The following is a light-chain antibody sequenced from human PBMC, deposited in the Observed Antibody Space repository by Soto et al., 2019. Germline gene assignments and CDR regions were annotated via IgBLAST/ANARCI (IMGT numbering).Light chain of an antibody. V-gene: IGKV3-20*01. CDR1: QSVSSSY. Sequence: EIVLTQSPGTLSLSPGERATLSCRASQSVSSSYLAWYQQKPGQAPRLLIYGASSRATGIPDRFSGSGSGTDLTLTISRLEPEDFAVYYCPPYGSSPRITFGPGTKVDIK. CDR2: GAS. J-gene: IGKJ3*01. CDR3: PPYGSSPRIT.